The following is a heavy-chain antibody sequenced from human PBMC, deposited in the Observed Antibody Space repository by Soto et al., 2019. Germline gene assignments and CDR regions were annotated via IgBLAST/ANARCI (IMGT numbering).Heavy chain of an antibody. V-gene: IGHV3-48*03. D-gene: IGHD4-17*01. J-gene: IGHJ5*02. Sequence: GGSLRLSCAASGLTFSSYGMNWVRQAPGKGLEWVSYISSSGSTIYYADSVKGRLTISRDNAKNSLYLQMNSLRADDTAFYYCARERGDTTVNWFDPWGQGTLVTVSS. CDR3: ARERGDTTVNWFDP. CDR2: ISSSGSTI. CDR1: GLTFSSYG.